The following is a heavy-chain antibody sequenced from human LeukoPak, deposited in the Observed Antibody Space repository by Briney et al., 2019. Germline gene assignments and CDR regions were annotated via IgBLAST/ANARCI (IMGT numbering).Heavy chain of an antibody. Sequence: SETLSLTCAVYGGSFRGYYWSWIRQPPGKGLEWIGEINHSGSTNYNPSLKSRVTISVDTSKNRFSLKLSSVTAADTAVYYCATPTGDSSGYYFDYWGQGTLVTVSS. J-gene: IGHJ4*02. D-gene: IGHD3-22*01. V-gene: IGHV4-34*01. CDR2: INHSGST. CDR3: ATPTGDSSGYYFDY. CDR1: GGSFRGYY.